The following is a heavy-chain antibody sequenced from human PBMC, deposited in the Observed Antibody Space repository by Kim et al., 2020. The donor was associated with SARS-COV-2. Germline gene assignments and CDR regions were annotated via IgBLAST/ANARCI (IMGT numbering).Heavy chain of an antibody. CDR3: ARAGEVVSFSSSWSSVSDS. J-gene: IGHJ4*02. D-gene: IGHD6-13*01. V-gene: IGHV3-33*01. CDR1: DFAFSNYG. CDR2: IWYDGSNK. Sequence: GGSLRLSCVVSDFAFSNYGMHWVRQAPGKGLEWVAIIWYDGSNKFYADSLKGRFTVSRDNFKNTLYLQMDSLRAEDTAVDYCARAGEVVSFSSSWSSVSDSWGQGALVSVSS.